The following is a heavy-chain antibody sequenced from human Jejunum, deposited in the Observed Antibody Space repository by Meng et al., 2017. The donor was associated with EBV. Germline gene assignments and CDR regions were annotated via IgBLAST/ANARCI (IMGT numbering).Heavy chain of an antibody. D-gene: IGHD2-2*01. CDR1: GGSFSGYY. CDR2: INHSGST. CDR3: ARIVVPLADDWFDP. V-gene: IGHV4-34*01. Sequence: SETLSLTCAVYGGSFSGYYWSWIRQPPGKGLEWIGEINHSGSTNYNPSLKSRVTISVDKSKNQFSLKLSSVTAADTAVYYCARIVVPLADDWFDPWGQGILVNVSS. J-gene: IGHJ5*02.